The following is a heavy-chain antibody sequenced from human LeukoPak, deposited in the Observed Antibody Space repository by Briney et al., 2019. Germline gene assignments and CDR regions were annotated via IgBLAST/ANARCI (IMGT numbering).Heavy chain of an antibody. J-gene: IGHJ3*02. Sequence: ASVKVSCKASGYTFTSYAMHWARQAPGQRLEWMGWINAGNGNTKYSQKFQGRVTITRDTSASTAYMELSSLRSEDTAVYYCARVLSYCSSTSCFDAFDIWGQGTMVTVSS. D-gene: IGHD2-2*01. CDR1: GYTFTSYA. V-gene: IGHV1-3*01. CDR2: INAGNGNT. CDR3: ARVLSYCSSTSCFDAFDI.